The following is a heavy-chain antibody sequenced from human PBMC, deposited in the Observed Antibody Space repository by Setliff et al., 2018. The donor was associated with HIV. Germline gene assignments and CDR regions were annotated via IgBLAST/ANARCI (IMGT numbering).Heavy chain of an antibody. J-gene: IGHJ4*02. Sequence: GASVKVSCKASGGTLNKYVINWVRQAPGQGLEWMGWISAYSGDTNYAQKFQGRLTMTTDTSTSTAYMELRSLRSDDTAMYYCARPGGSYGDYGWYLRFWGQGTLVTVSS. CDR1: GGTLNKYV. D-gene: IGHD4-17*01. V-gene: IGHV1-18*01. CDR3: ARPGGSYGDYGWYLRF. CDR2: ISAYSGDT.